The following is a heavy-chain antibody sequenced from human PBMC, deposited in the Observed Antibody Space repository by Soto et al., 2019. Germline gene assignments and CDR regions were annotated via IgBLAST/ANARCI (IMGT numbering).Heavy chain of an antibody. D-gene: IGHD2-15*01. Sequence: EVQLLESGGGLVQPGGSLRLSCAATGFTLGTNGMSWVRQAPGKGLEWVSSIIANGDTYYADSLKGRFTISRDNSKNTLLLQLNTLGVEDTALYYCTGHGGYSYLGQGTLVTVSS. CDR2: IIANGDT. CDR1: GFTLGTNG. CDR3: TGHGGYSY. V-gene: IGHV3-23*01. J-gene: IGHJ4*02.